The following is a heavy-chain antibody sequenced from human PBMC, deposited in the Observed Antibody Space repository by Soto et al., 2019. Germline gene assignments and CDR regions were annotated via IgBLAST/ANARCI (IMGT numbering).Heavy chain of an antibody. CDR3: ASIPPVLRYFDWSPPV. Sequence: EVQLLESGGGLVQPGGSLRLSCAASGFTFSSYAMSWVRQAPGKGLERVSTISGSGGSTYYADSVKGRFTISRDNSKNTLYLQMNSQRAEDTAVYYCASIPPVLRYFDWSPPVWGQGTLVTVSS. V-gene: IGHV3-23*01. CDR1: GFTFSSYA. D-gene: IGHD3-9*01. J-gene: IGHJ4*02. CDR2: ISGSGGST.